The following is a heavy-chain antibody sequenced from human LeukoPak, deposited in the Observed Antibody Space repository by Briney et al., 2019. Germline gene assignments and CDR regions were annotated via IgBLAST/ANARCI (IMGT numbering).Heavy chain of an antibody. Sequence: PSETLSLTCAVYGGSFSRYYWSWIRQSPGKGLEWIAEIDHRGDTNYNPSVKSRVTISVDTSKNQFSLRVRSLSAADTAVYYCARGATISETGYFDFWGQGTLVTVYS. CDR2: IDHRGDT. CDR1: GGSFSRYY. D-gene: IGHD5-24*01. CDR3: ARGATISETGYFDF. V-gene: IGHV4-34*01. J-gene: IGHJ4*03.